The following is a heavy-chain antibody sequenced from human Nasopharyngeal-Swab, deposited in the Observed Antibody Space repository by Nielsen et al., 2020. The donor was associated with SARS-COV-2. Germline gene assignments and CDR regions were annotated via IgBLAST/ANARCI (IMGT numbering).Heavy chain of an antibody. Sequence: KVSCKGSGYSFTSYWIGRVRQMPGKGLEWMGIIYPGDSDTRYSPSFQGQVTISADKSISTAYLQWSSLKASDTAMYYCARGQSVAGYYYYGMDVWGQGTTVTVSS. V-gene: IGHV5-51*01. CDR2: IYPGDSDT. J-gene: IGHJ6*02. CDR1: GYSFTSYW. CDR3: ARGQSVAGYYYYGMDV. D-gene: IGHD6-19*01.